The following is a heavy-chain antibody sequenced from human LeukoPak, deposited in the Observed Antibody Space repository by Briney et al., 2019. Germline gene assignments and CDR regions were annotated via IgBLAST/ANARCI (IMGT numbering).Heavy chain of an antibody. CDR2: INPDSGVT. V-gene: IGHV1-2*02. CDR3: ARDGTFDI. Sequence: ASVKVSCKASGYTFTDYYMHWVRQAPGQGLEWMGWINPDSGVTNYPQKFQGRVTMTRYTSSSTAYMEMIRLRSDDTAVYYCARDGTFDIWGQGTMVTVSS. CDR1: GYTFTDYY. J-gene: IGHJ3*02. D-gene: IGHD2-15*01.